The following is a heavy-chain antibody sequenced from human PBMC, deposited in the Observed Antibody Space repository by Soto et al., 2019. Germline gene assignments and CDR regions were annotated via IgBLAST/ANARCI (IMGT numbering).Heavy chain of an antibody. J-gene: IGHJ4*02. D-gene: IGHD5-12*01. CDR2: NYHSGTT. V-gene: IGHV4-59*01. CDR1: GVTISTYY. CDR3: VREAYIGYGHAIDH. Sequence: SETLSLTCAVSGVTISTYYWSWIRQPPGKGLEWIGYNYHSGTTNYNPSLKSRVTISVDTSKNQFSLRLTSVAAADTAIYYCVREAYIGYGHAIDHWGQGILVTVSS.